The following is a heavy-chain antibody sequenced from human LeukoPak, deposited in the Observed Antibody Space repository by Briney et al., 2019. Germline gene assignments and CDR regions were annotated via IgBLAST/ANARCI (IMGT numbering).Heavy chain of an antibody. V-gene: IGHV7-4-1*02. CDR1: GYTFTSYG. Sequence: ASVKVSCKASGYTFTSYGISWVRQAPGQGLEWMGWINTNTGNPTYAQGFTGRFVFSLDTSVSTAYLQISSLKAEDTAVYYCARGTYDSSSFNWFDPWGQGTLVTVSS. CDR2: INTNTGNP. J-gene: IGHJ5*02. D-gene: IGHD6-13*01. CDR3: ARGTYDSSSFNWFDP.